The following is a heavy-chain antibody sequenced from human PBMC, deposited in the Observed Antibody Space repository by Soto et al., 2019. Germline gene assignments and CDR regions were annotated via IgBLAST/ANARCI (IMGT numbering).Heavy chain of an antibody. D-gene: IGHD3-10*02. Sequence: EVQLVESGGGLVQPGRSLRLSCAASGFTFDDYAMHWVRQAPGKGLEWVSGISWNSGSIDYADSVKGRFTISRDNAKNSLYLQMNSLRDENTARYYCAKDTCSGNTKTNDYGMDVWGQGTTVTVSS. CDR1: GFTFDDYA. J-gene: IGHJ6*02. V-gene: IGHV3-9*01. CDR2: ISWNSGSI. CDR3: AKDTCSGNTKTNDYGMDV.